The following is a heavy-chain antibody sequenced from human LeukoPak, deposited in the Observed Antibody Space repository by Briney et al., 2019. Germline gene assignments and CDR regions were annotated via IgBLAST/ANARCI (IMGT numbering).Heavy chain of an antibody. J-gene: IGHJ4*02. CDR2: VYYSGST. Sequence: PSETLSLTCTVSGDPITGHYWSWIRQPPGKGLEWIGYVYYSGSTNYNPSLRSRVTISVDTSKNQFSLNLSSVTAADTAVYYCAKPGGRGGYYFDNWGQGTLVTVSS. D-gene: IGHD1-14*01. CDR1: GDPITGHY. CDR3: AKPGGRGGYYFDN. V-gene: IGHV4-59*08.